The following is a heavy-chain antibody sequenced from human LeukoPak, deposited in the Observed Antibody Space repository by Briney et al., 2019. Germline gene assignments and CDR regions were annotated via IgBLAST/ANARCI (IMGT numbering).Heavy chain of an antibody. D-gene: IGHD5-24*01. V-gene: IGHV3-21*01. CDR3: TRAPPGRDGYSEY. CDR2: ISDTSSYI. J-gene: IGHJ4*02. CDR1: WFIFRRYT. Sequence: GGSLRLSFAASWFIFRRYTIDLVRQAPGGGLEGVSSISDTSSYIYYADSLEGRFTISRDNAKSSLFLQMNSLRAEDTAVYYCTRAPPGRDGYSEYWGQGTVVTVST.